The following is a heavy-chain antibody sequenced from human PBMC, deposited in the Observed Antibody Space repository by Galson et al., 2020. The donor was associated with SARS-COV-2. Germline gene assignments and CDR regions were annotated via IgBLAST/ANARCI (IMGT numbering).Heavy chain of an antibody. CDR2: INHSGST. CDR3: ARGGGWGGMDV. V-gene: IGHV4-34*01. D-gene: IGHD1-26*01. CDR1: GGSFSGYY. J-gene: IGHJ6*02. Sequence: SETLSLTCAVYGGSFSGYYWSWIRQPPGKGLEWIGEINHSGSTNYNPSLKSRVTISVDTSKNQFSLKLSSVTAADTAVYYCARGGGWGGMDVWGQGTTVTVSS.